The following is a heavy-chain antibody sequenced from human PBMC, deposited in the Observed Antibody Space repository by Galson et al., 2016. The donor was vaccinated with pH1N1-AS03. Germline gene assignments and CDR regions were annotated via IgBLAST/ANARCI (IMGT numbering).Heavy chain of an antibody. Sequence: SLRLSCAAFGCSFNSVMHWVRQAPGKGLEWVALTSYDERSKIYPDSVKGRFTISRDNSRNTLYLQMNSLRVEDTAVYYCAREGESSGDAGIFDLWGQGTMVTVSS. D-gene: IGHD2-15*01. CDR3: AREGESSGDAGIFDL. V-gene: IGHV3-30*03. CDR1: GCSFNSV. J-gene: IGHJ3*01. CDR2: TSYDERSK.